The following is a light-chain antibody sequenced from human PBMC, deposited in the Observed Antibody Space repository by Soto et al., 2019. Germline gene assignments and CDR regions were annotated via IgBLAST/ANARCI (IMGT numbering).Light chain of an antibody. CDR3: QQYASYPLT. V-gene: IGKV1D-16*01. CDR2: DAS. J-gene: IGKJ4*01. CDR1: QGISSW. Sequence: DIQMTQSPSSLSASVGDRVTITCRASQGISSWLAWYQRKPEKAPKYLVYDASILQDGVPSRFSGSGSWTDFTLTISGLQPEDCATYYFQQYASYPLTFGGWPKVEIK.